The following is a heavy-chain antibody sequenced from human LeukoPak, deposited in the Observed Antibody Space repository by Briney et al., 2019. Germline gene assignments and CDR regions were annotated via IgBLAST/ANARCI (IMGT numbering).Heavy chain of an antibody. D-gene: IGHD6-6*01. CDR2: ISAYNGST. CDR3: ARAYNPYSSSSPDY. J-gene: IGHJ4*02. CDR1: GYTFTSYG. Sequence: ASVKVSCKASGYTFTSYGISWVRQAPGQGLEWMGWISAYNGSTNYAQKLQGRVTMTTDTSTSTAYMELRSLRSDDTAVYYCARAYNPYSSSSPDYWGQGTLVTVSS. V-gene: IGHV1-18*01.